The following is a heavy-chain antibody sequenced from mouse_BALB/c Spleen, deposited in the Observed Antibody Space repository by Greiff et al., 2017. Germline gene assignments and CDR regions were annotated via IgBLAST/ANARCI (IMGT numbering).Heavy chain of an antibody. D-gene: IGHD1-1*01. J-gene: IGHJ1*01. V-gene: IGHV1-5*01. Sequence: EVPLQESGTVLARPGASVKMSCKASGYTFTSYWMHWVKQRPGQGLEWIGAIYPGNSDTSYNQKFKGKAKLTAVTSTSHAYIELSSLTYEDSAVYYGTNYGSSYHWYFDVWGAGTTVTVSS. CDR2: IYPGNSDT. CDR1: GYTFTSYW. CDR3: TNYGSSYHWYFDV.